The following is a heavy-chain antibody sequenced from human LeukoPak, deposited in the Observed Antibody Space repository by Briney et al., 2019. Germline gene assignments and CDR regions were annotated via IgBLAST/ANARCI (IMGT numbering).Heavy chain of an antibody. CDR3: ARGGAIYYDSSGYYSGSNWFDP. Sequence: ASVNVSCKASGGTFSSYAISWVRQAPGQGLEWMGGIIPIFGTANYAQKFQGRVTITADESTSTAYMELSSLRSEDTAVYYCARGGAIYYDSSGYYSGSNWFDPWGQGTLVTVSS. D-gene: IGHD3-22*01. CDR2: IIPIFGTA. V-gene: IGHV1-69*13. J-gene: IGHJ5*02. CDR1: GGTFSSYA.